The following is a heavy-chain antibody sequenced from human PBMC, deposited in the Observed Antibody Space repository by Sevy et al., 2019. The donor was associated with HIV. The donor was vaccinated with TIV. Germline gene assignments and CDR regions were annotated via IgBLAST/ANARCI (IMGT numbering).Heavy chain of an antibody. CDR1: GFTFSSYS. CDR3: ARGTPYGCYDYFDS. Sequence: GGSLRLSCAASGFTFSSYSMNWVRQAPGKGLEWVSAISGSSNYIYYAESLKGRFIISRDNVKNTLYLQMNSLRADDTAVYYCARGTPYGCYDYFDSWGQGTLVTVCS. CDR2: ISGSSNYI. D-gene: IGHD1-26*01. J-gene: IGHJ4*02. V-gene: IGHV3-21*06.